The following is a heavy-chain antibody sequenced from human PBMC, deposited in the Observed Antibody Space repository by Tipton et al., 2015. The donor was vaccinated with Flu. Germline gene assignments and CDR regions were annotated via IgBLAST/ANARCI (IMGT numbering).Heavy chain of an antibody. CDR3: ARDHGDYVDAFDI. J-gene: IGHJ3*02. CDR1: GFTFSSYA. Sequence: LSLTCAASGFTFSSYAMHWVRQAPGKGLEWVAVISYDGSNKYYADSVKGRFTISRDNSKNTLYLQMNSLRAEDTAVYYCARDHGDYVDAFDIWGQGTMVTVSS. V-gene: IGHV3-30*04. CDR2: ISYDGSNK. D-gene: IGHD4-17*01.